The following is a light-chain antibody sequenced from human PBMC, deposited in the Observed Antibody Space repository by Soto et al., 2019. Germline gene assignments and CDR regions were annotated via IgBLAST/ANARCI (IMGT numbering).Light chain of an antibody. CDR3: CSYTSISTYV. V-gene: IGLV2-14*03. J-gene: IGLJ1*01. CDR2: DVS. Sequence: QSVLTQPASVSGSPGQSIAISCTGTSSDVGSDYNYVSWYQQHPGKDPKLMVYDVSTRPSGVSNRFSGSKSGTTASLTFSWLQAEDEADYYCCSYTSISTYVFGTGTKVTVL. CDR1: SSDVGSDYNY.